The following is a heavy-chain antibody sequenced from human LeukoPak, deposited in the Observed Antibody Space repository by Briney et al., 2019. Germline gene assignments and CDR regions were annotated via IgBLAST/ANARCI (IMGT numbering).Heavy chain of an antibody. CDR1: GGSISSSSHY. D-gene: IGHD1-26*01. J-gene: IGHJ3*02. CDR2: IYYSGST. Sequence: PSETLSLTCTVSGGSISSSSHYWGWIRQPPGKGLEWIGSIYYSGSTYYNPSLKSRVTISVDTSKNQFSLKLSSVTAADTAVYYCARRGQRSGSGAFDIWGQGTMVTVSS. V-gene: IGHV4-39*01. CDR3: ARRGQRSGSGAFDI.